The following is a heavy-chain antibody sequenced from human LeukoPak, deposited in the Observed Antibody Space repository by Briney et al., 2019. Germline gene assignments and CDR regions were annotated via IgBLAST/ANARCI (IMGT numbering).Heavy chain of an antibody. Sequence: SETLSLTCTVSGGSINSNSYYWGWIRQPPGKGLEWIGSIYYSGSTYYNPSLKSRVTISVDTSKNQFSLKLSSVTAADTAAYYCARQSSCSSTSCYPFDYWGQGTLVTVSS. CDR3: ARQSSCSSTSCYPFDY. J-gene: IGHJ4*02. D-gene: IGHD2-2*01. V-gene: IGHV4-39*01. CDR2: IYYSGST. CDR1: GGSINSNSYY.